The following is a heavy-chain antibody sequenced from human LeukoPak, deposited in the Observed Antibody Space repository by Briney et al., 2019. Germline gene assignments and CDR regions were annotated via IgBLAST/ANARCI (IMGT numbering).Heavy chain of an antibody. V-gene: IGHV3-7*01. D-gene: IGHD3-10*02. CDR1: RFTSSSYW. CDR2: IKQDGTEK. CDR3: AELGITMIGGV. Sequence: PGGSLRLSCAASRFTSSSYWMSWVRHAPEKGRGWVANIKQDGTEKYYVDSVKGRFTISRDNAKSSLYLQMNTLRAEDTGVYYCAELGITMIGGVWGKGTTVTISS. J-gene: IGHJ6*04.